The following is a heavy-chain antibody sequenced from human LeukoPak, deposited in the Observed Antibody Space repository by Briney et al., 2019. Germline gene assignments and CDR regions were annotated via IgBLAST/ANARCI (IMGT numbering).Heavy chain of an antibody. V-gene: IGHV5-51*01. Sequence: GESLKISCKGSGYSFSNYWIGWVRQMPGKGLESMGIIYPGDSGTRYTPSFQGQVTISADKSISTAYLQWSSLKASDTAMYYCARLYDSAYNFDYWGQGTLVSVSS. CDR1: GYSFSNYW. D-gene: IGHD3-22*01. CDR2: IYPGDSGT. J-gene: IGHJ4*02. CDR3: ARLYDSAYNFDY.